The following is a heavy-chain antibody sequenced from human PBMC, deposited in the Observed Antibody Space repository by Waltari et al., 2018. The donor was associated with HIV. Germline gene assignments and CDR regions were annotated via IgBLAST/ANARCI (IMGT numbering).Heavy chain of an antibody. CDR2: ISGSGGST. J-gene: IGHJ6*02. Sequence: EVQLLESGGGLVQPGGSLRRSCAASGFPFSSYAMSRVRQAPGKGLEWVSAISGSGGSTDYADSVKGRFTISRDNSKNTLYLQMNSLRAEDTAVYYCAKGHYDFWSGSYYYGMDVWGQGTTVTVSS. V-gene: IGHV3-23*01. CDR3: AKGHYDFWSGSYYYGMDV. D-gene: IGHD3-3*01. CDR1: GFPFSSYA.